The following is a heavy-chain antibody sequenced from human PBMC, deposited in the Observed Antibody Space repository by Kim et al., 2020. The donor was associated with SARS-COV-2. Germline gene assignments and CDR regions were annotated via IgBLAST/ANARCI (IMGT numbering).Heavy chain of an antibody. J-gene: IGHJ6*02. Sequence: GGSLRLSCAASGFTFSSCAIHWVRQAPGKGLEWVAVISYDGSNKNYADSVKGRFTISRDNSKNTLYLQMNSLRAEDTALYYCATAPWSRLRGLTYSYYGMDVWGQGTTVTVSS. CDR1: GFTFSSCA. D-gene: IGHD3-10*01. CDR2: ISYDGSNK. V-gene: IGHV3-30-3*01. CDR3: ATAPWSRLRGLTYSYYGMDV.